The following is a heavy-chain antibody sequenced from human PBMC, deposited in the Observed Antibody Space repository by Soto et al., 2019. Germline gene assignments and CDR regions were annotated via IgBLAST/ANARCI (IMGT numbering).Heavy chain of an antibody. J-gene: IGHJ5*02. CDR1: GYTFTDYY. D-gene: IGHD3-10*01. V-gene: IGHV1-2*02. CDR3: ARDRDNYGSGSYYA. Sequence: QVQLVQSEAEVQKPGASVKVSCKASGYTFTDYYVHWVRQAPGQGLEWMGWINPDSGVTDYAQKFQGRVTLTRDTSITTAYMELSRLRSDDTAVYYCARDRDNYGSGSYYAWGQGTLVTVSS. CDR2: INPDSGVT.